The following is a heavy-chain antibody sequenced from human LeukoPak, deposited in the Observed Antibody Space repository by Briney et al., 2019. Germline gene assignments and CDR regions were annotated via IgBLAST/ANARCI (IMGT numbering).Heavy chain of an antibody. V-gene: IGHV3-74*01. D-gene: IGHD1-26*01. J-gene: IGHJ4*02. CDR3: ARDGRDFPFDY. CDR1: GFTFSSYW. Sequence: GGSLRLSCAASGFTFSSYWMHWVRQGPGQGLVLVSRINSDGSSTSYADSVKGRFTISRDNAKNTLYLQMNSLRAEDTAVYYCARDGRDFPFDYWGQGTLVTVSS. CDR2: INSDGSST.